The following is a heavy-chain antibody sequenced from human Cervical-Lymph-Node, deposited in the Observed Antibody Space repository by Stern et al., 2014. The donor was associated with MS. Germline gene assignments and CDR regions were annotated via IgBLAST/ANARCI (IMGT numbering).Heavy chain of an antibody. CDR1: GSTFNTYA. J-gene: IGHJ6*02. V-gene: IGHV1-69*01. CDR2: IIPIFGTA. Sequence: VQLEESGAEVKKPGSSVKVSCRASGSTFNTYAINWVRQAPGKGLEWMGGIIPIFGTANYAQKFQGRVTITADDSTNTVYMELSSLRSEDTAVYYCARPTTVTVGAMDVWGQGTTVTVSS. D-gene: IGHD4-17*01. CDR3: ARPTTVTVGAMDV.